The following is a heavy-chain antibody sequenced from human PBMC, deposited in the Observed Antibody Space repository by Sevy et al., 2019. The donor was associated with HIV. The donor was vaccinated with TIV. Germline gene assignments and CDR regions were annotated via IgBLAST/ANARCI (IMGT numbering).Heavy chain of an antibody. J-gene: IGHJ4*02. V-gene: IGHV3-30*04. Sequence: GGSLRLSCEASGFSFRRYAMHWVRQAPGKGLEWLTVISYDGRNEYYVDSVKRRFTISRDNSKNTLYLQMNSLRPEDTAIYYCARDGGGDYFDYWGQGTLVTVSS. CDR2: ISYDGRNE. D-gene: IGHD3-10*01. CDR3: ARDGGGDYFDY. CDR1: GFSFRRYA.